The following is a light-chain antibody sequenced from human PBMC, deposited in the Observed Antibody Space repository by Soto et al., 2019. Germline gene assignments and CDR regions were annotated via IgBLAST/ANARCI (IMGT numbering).Light chain of an antibody. V-gene: IGKV3-15*01. Sequence: EIVLTQSTGTLSLSPGERATLSCRASQSVSSTYLAWYQQKPGQAPRLLIYDASTRATGIPDRFSGSGSETEFTLTISSLQSEDYAIYYCQQYNNWPPWTFGQGTKVDIK. CDR3: QQYNNWPPWT. CDR1: QSVSSTY. J-gene: IGKJ1*01. CDR2: DAS.